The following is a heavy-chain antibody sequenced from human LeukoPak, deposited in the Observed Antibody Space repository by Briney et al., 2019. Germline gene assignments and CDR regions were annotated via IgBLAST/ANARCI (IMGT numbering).Heavy chain of an antibody. D-gene: IGHD5-12*01. CDR2: MYTSGST. CDR3: ARARGYDYDY. Sequence: PETLSLTCSVSGGSSSSHYWSWIRQPAGKGLEWIGRMYTSGSTNYNPSLRGRVTMSLDTSKNQFSLKLSSVTAADTAVYYCARARGYDYDYWGQGTLVTVSS. CDR1: GGSSSSHY. V-gene: IGHV4-4*07. J-gene: IGHJ4*02.